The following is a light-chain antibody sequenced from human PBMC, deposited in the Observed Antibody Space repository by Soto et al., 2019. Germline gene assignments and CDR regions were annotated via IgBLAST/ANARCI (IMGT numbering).Light chain of an antibody. CDR3: QHYNSYSEA. CDR2: KAS. J-gene: IGKJ1*01. CDR1: QTISSW. Sequence: IQVTQSPSTQSGSVGDRVTITCRASQTISSWLAWYQQKPGKAPKLLIYKASTLKSGVPSRFSGSGSGTEFTLTISSLQPDDFATYYCQHYNSYSEALGQGTKVDIK. V-gene: IGKV1-5*03.